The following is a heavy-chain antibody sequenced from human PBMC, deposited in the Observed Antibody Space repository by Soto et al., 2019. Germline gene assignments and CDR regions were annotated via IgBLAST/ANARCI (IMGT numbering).Heavy chain of an antibody. V-gene: IGHV6-1*01. D-gene: IGHD3-10*01. J-gene: IGHJ4*02. Sequence: SQTLSLTCAISGDSVSNNSVAWNWVRQSPSRGLEWLGRTYYRSKWHYDYAPSVRSRIAINPDTSKNHFSLQLNSVSPEDAAVYYCARTLRGRGVKYFDDWGQGTLVTVSS. CDR3: ARTLRGRGVKYFDD. CDR1: GDSVSNNSVA. CDR2: TYYRSKWHY.